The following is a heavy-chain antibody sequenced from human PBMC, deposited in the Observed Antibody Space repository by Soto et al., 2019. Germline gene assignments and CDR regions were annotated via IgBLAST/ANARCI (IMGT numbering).Heavy chain of an antibody. CDR2: IIPIFGTA. CDR3: ASHEKYYYDSSGYYNPVAAIYYYRIDV. D-gene: IGHD3-22*01. V-gene: IGHV1-69*01. J-gene: IGHJ6*01. CDR1: GGTFSSYA. Sequence: QVQLVQSGAEVKKPGSSVKVSCKASGGTFSSYAISWVRQAPGQGLAWMVGIIPIFGTANYAQKFQGRVTITADESTSTAYMEMSSLRSEDTAVYYCASHEKYYYDSSGYYNPVAAIYYYRIDVW.